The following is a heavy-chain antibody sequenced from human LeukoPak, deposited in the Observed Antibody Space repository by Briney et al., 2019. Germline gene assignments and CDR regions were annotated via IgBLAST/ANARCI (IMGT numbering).Heavy chain of an antibody. CDR3: ASGYYYDSSGYYYPFDY. J-gene: IGHJ4*02. CDR2: IYYSGST. Sequence: KASETLSLTCTVSGGSISSYYWSWIRQPPGKGLEWIGYIYYSGSTNYNPSLKSRVTISVDTSKNQFSLKLSSVTAADTAVYYCASGYYYDSSGYYYPFDYWGQGTLVTVSS. V-gene: IGHV4-59*01. CDR1: GGSISSYY. D-gene: IGHD3-22*01.